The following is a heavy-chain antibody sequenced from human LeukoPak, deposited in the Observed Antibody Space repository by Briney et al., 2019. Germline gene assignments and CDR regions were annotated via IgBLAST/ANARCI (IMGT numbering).Heavy chain of an antibody. CDR3: ARPMDRYDSSGYYPY. J-gene: IGHJ4*02. CDR2: IWYDGSNK. D-gene: IGHD3-22*01. CDR1: GFTFSSYA. Sequence: GRSLRLSCAASGFTFSSYAMHWVRQAPGKGLEWVAVIWYDGSNKYYADSVKGRFTISRDNSKNTLYLQMNSLRAEDTAVYYCARPMDRYDSSGYYPYWGQGTLVTVSS. V-gene: IGHV3-33*08.